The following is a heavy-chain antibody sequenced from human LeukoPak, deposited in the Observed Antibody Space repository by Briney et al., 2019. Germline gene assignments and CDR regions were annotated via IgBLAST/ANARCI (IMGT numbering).Heavy chain of an antibody. J-gene: IGHJ5*02. Sequence: GGSLRLSCAASGFIFTKYWMHWVRQTPGKGLEWVSAINNDGDNTYYADSVKGRFSVSRDNSKNTLHLQMNSLRAEDTAKYYCAQKLGYCSGGSCYFTSWGQGTLVTVSS. D-gene: IGHD2-15*01. V-gene: IGHV3-23*01. CDR1: GFIFTKYW. CDR3: AQKLGYCSGGSCYFTS. CDR2: INNDGDNT.